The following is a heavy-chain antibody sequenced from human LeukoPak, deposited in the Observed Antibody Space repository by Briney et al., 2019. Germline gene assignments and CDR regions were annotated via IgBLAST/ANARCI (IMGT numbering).Heavy chain of an antibody. D-gene: IGHD6-13*01. CDR3: AAGVSRYGSMDV. Sequence: ASVKVSCKASGFTFTSSAMQWVRQPRGQRLEWIGWIVVGSGNTNYAQKFQERVTITRDMSTSTAYMELSGLRSEDTAVYYCAAGVSRYGSMDVWGQGTTVTVSS. J-gene: IGHJ6*02. V-gene: IGHV1-58*02. CDR2: IVVGSGNT. CDR1: GFTFTSSA.